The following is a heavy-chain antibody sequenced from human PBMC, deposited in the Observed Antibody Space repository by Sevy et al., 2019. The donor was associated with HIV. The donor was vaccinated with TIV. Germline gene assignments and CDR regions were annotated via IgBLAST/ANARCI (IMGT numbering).Heavy chain of an antibody. CDR3: AGRPRGWFDP. CDR1: GYTFTSYD. Sequence: ASVKVSCKASGYTFTSYDINWARQATGQGLEWMGWMNPNSGNTGYAQMFQGRVTMTRNTSISTAYMELSSLRSEDTAVYYCAGRPRGWFDPWGQGTLVTVSS. D-gene: IGHD1-26*01. V-gene: IGHV1-8*01. CDR2: MNPNSGNT. J-gene: IGHJ5*02.